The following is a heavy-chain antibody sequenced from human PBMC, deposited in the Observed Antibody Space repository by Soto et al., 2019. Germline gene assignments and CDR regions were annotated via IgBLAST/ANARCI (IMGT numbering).Heavy chain of an antibody. V-gene: IGHV4-39*01. D-gene: IGHD6-19*01. Sequence: SETLSLTCTVSGGSVRSSSYYWGWIRQPPGKGLEWIGSISYSGSTYYNPSLKSRVTISVDTSKNQFSLTLTSVTAADTAVYYCSRGRVAGLYWGQGTLVTVSS. CDR3: SRGRVAGLY. CDR1: GGSVRSSSYY. J-gene: IGHJ4*02. CDR2: ISYSGST.